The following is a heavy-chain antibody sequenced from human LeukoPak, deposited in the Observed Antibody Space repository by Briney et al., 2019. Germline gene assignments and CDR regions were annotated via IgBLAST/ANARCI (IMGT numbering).Heavy chain of an antibody. D-gene: IGHD3-16*01. CDR2: IYSGGST. V-gene: IGHV3-53*01. CDR1: GFTVSSNY. J-gene: IGHJ4*02. CDR3: ARVAFGGVMDY. Sequence: PGGSLRLSCAASGFTVSSNYMSWVRQAPRKGLEWVSVIYSGGSTYYADSVKGRFTISRDNSKNTLYLQMNSLRAEDTAVYYCARVAFGGVMDYWGQGTLVTVSS.